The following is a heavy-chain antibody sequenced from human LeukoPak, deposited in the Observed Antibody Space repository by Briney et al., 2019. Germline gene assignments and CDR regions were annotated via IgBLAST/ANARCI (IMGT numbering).Heavy chain of an antibody. CDR1: GFTFSNYV. D-gene: IGHD2-21*02. Sequence: GGSLRLSCAASGFTFSNYVMSWVRQAPGKGLEWVSAISTGGGSTNYADSVKGRFTISRDNSKSTLYLQMNSLRAEGTALYFCARGAYCGGDCYTYFDYWGQGALVTVSS. CDR2: ISTGGGST. J-gene: IGHJ4*02. V-gene: IGHV3-23*01. CDR3: ARGAYCGGDCYTYFDY.